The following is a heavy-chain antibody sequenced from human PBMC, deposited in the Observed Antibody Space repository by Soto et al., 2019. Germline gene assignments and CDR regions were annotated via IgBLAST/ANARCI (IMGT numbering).Heavy chain of an antibody. Sequence: ASVKGSCKTSGYTFTSYGISWVRQAPGQGLEWMGWISAYKGNTNYAQKLQGRVTMTTDTSTSTAYMELRSLRSDETAVYYCARDDVVVVVPAAPLDYWGLGTLVTVAS. V-gene: IGHV1-18*01. CDR3: ARDDVVVVVPAAPLDY. J-gene: IGHJ4*02. CDR1: GYTFTSYG. D-gene: IGHD2-2*01. CDR2: ISAYKGNT.